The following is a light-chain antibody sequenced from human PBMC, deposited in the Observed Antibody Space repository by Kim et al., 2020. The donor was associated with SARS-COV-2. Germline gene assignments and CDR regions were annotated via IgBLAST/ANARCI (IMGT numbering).Light chain of an antibody. V-gene: IGKV2-28*01. CDR1: QSLLHSNGNTY. CDR3: MQATQMPAT. CDR2: VGS. Sequence: PASISCRASQSLLHSNGNTYVDWYLQKSGQSPQLLIYVGSSRASGVPDRFSGSGSGTGFTLKISKVEAEDVGVYYCMQATQMPATFGQGTRLEIK. J-gene: IGKJ5*01.